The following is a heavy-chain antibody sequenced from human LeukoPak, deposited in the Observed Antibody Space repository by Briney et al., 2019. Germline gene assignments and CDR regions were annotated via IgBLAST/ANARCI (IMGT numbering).Heavy chain of an antibody. CDR3: AREHGNGVCFDY. V-gene: IGHV1-2*02. CDR1: GYSFTDYF. CDR2: INPNSGGT. D-gene: IGHD2-8*01. Sequence: GASVKVSCKASGYSFTDYFIHWVRQAPGQGLEWMGWINPNSGGTNYAQKFQGRVTMTRDTSISTAYMELSRLRSDDTAVYYCAREHGNGVCFDYWGQGTLVTVSS. J-gene: IGHJ4*02.